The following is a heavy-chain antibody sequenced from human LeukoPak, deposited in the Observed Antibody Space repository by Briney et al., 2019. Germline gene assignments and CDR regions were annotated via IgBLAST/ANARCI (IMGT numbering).Heavy chain of an antibody. V-gene: IGHV4-34*01. Sequence: KPSETLSLTCAVYGGSFSGYYWSWIRQPPGKGLEWIGEINHSGSTNYNPSLKSRVTISVDTSKNQFSLKLSSVTAADTAVYYCARGKGLRFLEWSPYYYGMDVWGQGTTVTVSS. CDR2: INHSGST. D-gene: IGHD3-3*01. CDR3: ARGKGLRFLEWSPYYYGMDV. CDR1: GGSFSGYY. J-gene: IGHJ6*02.